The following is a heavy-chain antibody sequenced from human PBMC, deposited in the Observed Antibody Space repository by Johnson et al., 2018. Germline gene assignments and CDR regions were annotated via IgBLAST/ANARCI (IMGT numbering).Heavy chain of an antibody. D-gene: IGHD1-26*01. CDR2: ISSSSRYI. CDR1: GFTFSSYS. V-gene: IGHV3-21*01. J-gene: IGHJ3*02. Sequence: VQLVESGGGLVKPGGSLRLPCAASGFTFSSYSMNWVRQAPGKGLEWVSSISSSSRYIYYADSVKGRLTISRDNAKNSLFLQMNSLRAEDTALYYFARDLGGSYPIDAFDIGGQGTMVTVSS. CDR3: ARDLGGSYPIDAFDI.